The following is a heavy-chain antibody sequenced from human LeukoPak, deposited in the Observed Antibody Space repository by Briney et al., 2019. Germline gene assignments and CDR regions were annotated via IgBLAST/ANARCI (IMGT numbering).Heavy chain of an antibody. CDR1: GVSVSSNY. CDR2: IYSGGST. CDR3: ARVKLKYTGSHYYYYMDV. J-gene: IGHJ6*03. D-gene: IGHD1-26*01. Sequence: GGSLRLSCAASGVSVSSNYMSWVRQAPGKGLEWVSTIYSGGSTYCVDSVKGRFTISRDNSKNTLYLQMSSLRPDDAAVYYCARVKLKYTGSHYYYYMDVWGKGTTVTVS. V-gene: IGHV3-66*02.